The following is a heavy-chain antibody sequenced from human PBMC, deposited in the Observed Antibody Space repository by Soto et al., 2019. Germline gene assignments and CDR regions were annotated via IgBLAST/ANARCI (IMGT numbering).Heavy chain of an antibody. V-gene: IGHV1-46*01. CDR1: GYTFTSYY. D-gene: IGHD2-21*02. CDR2: INPSGGST. Sequence: QVQLMQSGAEVKKPGASVTISCKASGYTFTSYYIHWVRQAPRQGLEWMAIINPSGGSTNYAQKFQGRVTGTRDTSTSTVYMELSSLSSEDTAVYYCARDLTAADYWGQGTLVTVSS. CDR3: ARDLTAADY. J-gene: IGHJ4*02.